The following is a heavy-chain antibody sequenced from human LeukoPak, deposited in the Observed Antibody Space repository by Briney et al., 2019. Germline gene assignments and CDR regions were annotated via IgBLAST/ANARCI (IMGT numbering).Heavy chain of an antibody. J-gene: IGHJ4*02. CDR2: INHSGST. CDR1: GGSISSSSYS. Sequence: PSETLSLTCTVSGGSISSSSYSWGWIRQPPGKGLEWIGEINHSGSTNYNPSLKSRVTISVDTSKNQFSLKLSSVTAADTAVYYCARRRVYYDILTGYYPSEDYFDYWGQGTLATVSS. D-gene: IGHD3-9*01. V-gene: IGHV4-39*07. CDR3: ARRRVYYDILTGYYPSEDYFDY.